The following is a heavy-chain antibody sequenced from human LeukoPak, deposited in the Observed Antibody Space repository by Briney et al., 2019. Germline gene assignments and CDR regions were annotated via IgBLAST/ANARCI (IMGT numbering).Heavy chain of an antibody. V-gene: IGHV4-34*01. Sequence: SETLSLTCAVYGGSFSGYYWSWIRQPPGKGLEWIGEINHSGSTNYNPSLKSRVTISVDTSKNQFSLKLSSVTAADTAVYYCARGKIPYDYVWGSYRYTSNYFDYWGQGTLVTVSS. J-gene: IGHJ4*02. CDR1: GGSFSGYY. CDR2: INHSGST. CDR3: ARGKIPYDYVWGSYRYTSNYFDY. D-gene: IGHD3-16*02.